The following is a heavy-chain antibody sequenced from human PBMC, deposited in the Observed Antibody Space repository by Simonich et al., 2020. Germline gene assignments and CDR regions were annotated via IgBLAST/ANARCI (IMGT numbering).Heavy chain of an antibody. D-gene: IGHD6-6*01. CDR3: ARDRAARYYYYYYMDV. CDR2: VNTNRWGT. V-gene: IGHV1-2*02. CDR1: GYTFTGYY. J-gene: IGHJ6*03. Sequence: QVQLVQSGAEVKKPGASVKVSCKASGYTFTGYYMHWVRQAPGQGLEWMGLVNTNRWGTKYAQKFQGRVTMTRDTSIRTAYMELSRLRSDDTAVYYCARDRAARYYYYYYMDVWGKGTTVTVSS.